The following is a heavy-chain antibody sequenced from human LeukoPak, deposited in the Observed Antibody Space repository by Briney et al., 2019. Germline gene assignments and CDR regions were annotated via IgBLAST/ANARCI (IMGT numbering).Heavy chain of an antibody. J-gene: IGHJ6*02. D-gene: IGHD2-2*01. CDR2: ISSSGSTI. CDR3: ARDRVGYCSSTSCYNYYYGMDV. Sequence: GGSLRLSCAASGFTFSDYYMSWIRQVPGKGLEWVSYISSSGSTIYYADSVKGRFTISRDNAKNSLYLQMNSLRAEDTAVYYCARDRVGYCSSTSCYNYYYGMDVWGQGTTVTVSS. CDR1: GFTFSDYY. V-gene: IGHV3-11*01.